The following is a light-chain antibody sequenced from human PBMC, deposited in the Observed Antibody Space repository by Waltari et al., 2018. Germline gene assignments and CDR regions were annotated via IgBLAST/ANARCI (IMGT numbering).Light chain of an antibody. J-gene: IGKJ4*01. Sequence: DIVMTQSPASLAVSLGERVTITCRSSQTILDTYDKNYLAWHQQKPGQSPRLLIYLASTREFGVPDLFSGSGSGTDFTLTISGLQAEDVAVYYCQQYFNTPITFGGGTKVEIK. V-gene: IGKV4-1*01. CDR3: QQYFNTPIT. CDR2: LAS. CDR1: QTILDTYDKNY.